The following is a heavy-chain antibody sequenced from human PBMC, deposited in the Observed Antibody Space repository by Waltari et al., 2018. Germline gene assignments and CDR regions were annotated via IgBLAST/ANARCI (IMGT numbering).Heavy chain of an antibody. J-gene: IGHJ4*02. CDR2: IYYSGGT. D-gene: IGHD3-10*01. Sequence: QLHLQESGPGLVKPSETLSLTCTVSGGSISSGTYYWAWIRQPPGKGLEWIGSIYYSGGTYYNSSLKSRVTISVDTSKNQFSLKLTSVTAADTAVYYCARLDYYVSGTQGDFDYWGQGTLVTVSS. V-gene: IGHV4-39*01. CDR3: ARLDYYVSGTQGDFDY. CDR1: GGSISSGTYY.